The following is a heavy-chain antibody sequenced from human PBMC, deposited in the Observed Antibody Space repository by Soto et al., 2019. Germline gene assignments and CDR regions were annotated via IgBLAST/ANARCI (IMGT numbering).Heavy chain of an antibody. J-gene: IGHJ4*02. Sequence: PGGSLRLSCAASDFTVSNNYMSWVRQAPGKGLEWVSLIYSGGRTSYADSVKGRFTISRDNSKNTLYLQMNSLRDADTAIYYCASRPGGDHPYFDYWGQGTQATVSS. V-gene: IGHV3-53*01. CDR2: IYSGGRT. D-gene: IGHD2-21*02. CDR1: DFTVSNNY. CDR3: ASRPGGDHPYFDY.